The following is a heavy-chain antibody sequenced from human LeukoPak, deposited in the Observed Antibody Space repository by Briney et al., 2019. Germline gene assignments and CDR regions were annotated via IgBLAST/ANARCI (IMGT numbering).Heavy chain of an antibody. CDR3: ARDASTLMPNYFDY. J-gene: IGHJ4*02. CDR1: GGSISSYY. CDR2: IYYSGST. V-gene: IGHV4-59*12. D-gene: IGHD5-24*01. Sequence: SETLSLTCTVSGGSISSYYWSWIRQPPGKGLEWIGYIYYSGSTNYNPSLKSRVTISVDTSKNQFSLQLSSVTAADTAVYYCARDASTLMPNYFDYWGQGTLVTVSS.